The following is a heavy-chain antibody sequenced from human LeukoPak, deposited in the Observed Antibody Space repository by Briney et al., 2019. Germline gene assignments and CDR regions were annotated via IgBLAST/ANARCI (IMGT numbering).Heavy chain of an antibody. V-gene: IGHV3-49*04. J-gene: IGHJ4*02. D-gene: IGHD3-22*01. CDR1: GFTFGDYA. CDR3: TRNSLGYYYDSSGYNDY. Sequence: PGGSLRLSCTASGFTFGDYAMSWVRQAPGKGLEWVGFIRSKAYGGTTEYAASVKGGFTISRDDSKSIAYLQMNSLKTEDTAVYYCTRNSLGYYYDSSGYNDYWGQGTLVTVSS. CDR2: IRSKAYGGTT.